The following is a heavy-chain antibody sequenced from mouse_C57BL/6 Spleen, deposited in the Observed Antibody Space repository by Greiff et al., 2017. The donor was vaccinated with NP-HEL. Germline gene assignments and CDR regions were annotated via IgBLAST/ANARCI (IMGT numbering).Heavy chain of an antibody. CDR1: GYTFTDYN. CDR2: INPNNGGT. CDR3: ASKDYYGSSGYFDV. J-gene: IGHJ1*03. D-gene: IGHD1-1*01. V-gene: IGHV1-18*01. Sequence: EVQLQQSGPELVKPGASVKIPCKASGYTFTDYNMDWVKQSHGKSLEWIGDINPNNGGTIYNQKFKGKATLTVDKSSSTAYMELRSLTSEDTAVYYCASKDYYGSSGYFDVWGTGTTVTVSS.